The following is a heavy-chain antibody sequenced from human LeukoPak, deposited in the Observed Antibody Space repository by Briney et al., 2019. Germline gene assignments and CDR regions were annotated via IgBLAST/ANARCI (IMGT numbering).Heavy chain of an antibody. Sequence: GGSLRLSCAASGFTFSNYWMHWVRQAPGKGLEWVSSISSSSSYIYYADSVKGRFTISRDNAKNSLYLQMNSLRAEDTAVYYCARRGIDFSWFDPWGQGTLVTVSS. J-gene: IGHJ5*02. CDR2: ISSSSSYI. D-gene: IGHD3-3*01. CDR1: GFTFSNYW. V-gene: IGHV3-21*01. CDR3: ARRGIDFSWFDP.